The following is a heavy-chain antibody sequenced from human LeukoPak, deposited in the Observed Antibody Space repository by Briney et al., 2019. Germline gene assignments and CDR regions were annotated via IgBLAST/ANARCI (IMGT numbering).Heavy chain of an antibody. CDR1: GGSIISSSSSSYY. V-gene: IGHV4-39*07. D-gene: IGHD3-3*01. J-gene: IGHJ5*02. CDR3: ARSPLRSGYYTT. CDR2: IYYSGST. Sequence: SETLSLTCTVSGGSIISSSSSSYYWGWIRQSPGKGPEWVGGIYYSGSTYYNPSLKSRVTISVDTSKNQFSLKLSSVAAADTAVYYCARSPLRSGYYTTWGQGTLVTVSS.